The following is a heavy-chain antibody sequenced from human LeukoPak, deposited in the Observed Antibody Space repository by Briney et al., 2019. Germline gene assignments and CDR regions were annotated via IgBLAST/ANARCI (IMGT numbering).Heavy chain of an antibody. J-gene: IGHJ4*02. CDR2: INIDGSST. CDR1: GFTFTSYW. CDR3: AKVRWDNSGWYYLDY. V-gene: IGHV3-74*01. Sequence: PGGSLRLSCAASGFTFTSYWMHWVRQAPGKGLVWVSRINIDGSSTSYADSVEGRFTISRDNAKSTLYLQMNSLRAEDTAVYYCAKVRWDNSGWYYLDYWGQGTLVTVSS. D-gene: IGHD6-19*01.